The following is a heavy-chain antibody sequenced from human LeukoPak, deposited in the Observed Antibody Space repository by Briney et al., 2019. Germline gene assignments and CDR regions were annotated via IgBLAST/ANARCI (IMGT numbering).Heavy chain of an antibody. Sequence: GGSLRLSCAASGFTFNRDWTAWVRQAPGKGLEWVANIKEDGSEKNYVDSVKGRFTISRDNAKNSLYLQMNSLRAEDTAVYYCARATSGGSSPSGPWGQGTLVTVSS. CDR3: ARATSGGSSPSGP. CDR2: IKEDGSEK. J-gene: IGHJ5*02. D-gene: IGHD2-15*01. V-gene: IGHV3-7*01. CDR1: GFTFNRDW.